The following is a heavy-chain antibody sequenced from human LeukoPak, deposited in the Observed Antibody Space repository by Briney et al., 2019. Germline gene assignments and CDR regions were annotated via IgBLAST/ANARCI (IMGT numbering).Heavy chain of an antibody. D-gene: IGHD6-19*01. V-gene: IGHV4-39*07. CDR1: GGSISSNSYY. Sequence: PSETLSLTCTVSGGSISSNSYYWGWIRQPPGKGLEWIGSIYYSGSTYDNPALKSRVTISVDTSKNQFSLKLSSVTAADTAVYYCARAVAGDDAFDIWGQGTMVTVSS. J-gene: IGHJ3*02. CDR3: ARAVAGDDAFDI. CDR2: IYYSGST.